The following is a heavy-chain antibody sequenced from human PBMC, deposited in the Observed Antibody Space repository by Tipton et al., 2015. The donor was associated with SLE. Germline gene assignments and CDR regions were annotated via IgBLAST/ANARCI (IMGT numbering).Heavy chain of an antibody. CDR3: ARDAYGDSTVLLDY. Sequence: SLRLSCAASGFIFSMHTMTWVRQAPGKGLQWVSGITRDGVTPWSADSVKGRFTISRDNSKNPLYLQMNGLRAEDTAIYYCARDAYGDSTVLLDYWGQGTLVTVAS. CDR1: GFIFSMHT. CDR2: ITRDGVTP. D-gene: IGHD4-17*01. J-gene: IGHJ4*02. V-gene: IGHV3-23*01.